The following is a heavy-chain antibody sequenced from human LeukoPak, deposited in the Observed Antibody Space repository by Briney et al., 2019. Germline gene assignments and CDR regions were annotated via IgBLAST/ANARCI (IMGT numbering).Heavy chain of an antibody. CDR2: IIPIFGTA. J-gene: IGHJ6*03. CDR1: GGTLSSSA. V-gene: IGHV1-69*05. D-gene: IGHD6-6*01. CDR3: ARDGYSSSSGYYYYYMDV. Sequence: ASVKVSCKASGGTLSSSAISWVRQAPGQGLEWMGGIIPIFGTANYAQKFQGRVTITTDESTSTAYMELSSLRSEDTAVYYCARDGYSSSSGYYYYYMDVWGKGTTVTVSS.